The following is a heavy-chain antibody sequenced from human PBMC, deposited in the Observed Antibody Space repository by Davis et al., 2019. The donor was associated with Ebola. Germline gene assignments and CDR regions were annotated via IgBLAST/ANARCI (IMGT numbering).Heavy chain of an antibody. J-gene: IGHJ4*02. CDR3: ARMYSGSPEGGDY. D-gene: IGHD1-26*01. V-gene: IGHV3-66*01. CDR2: IYSGGST. Sequence: GESLKISCAASGFTVSSNYMSWVRQAPGKGLEWVSVIYSGGSTYYADSVKGRFTISRDNSKNTLYLQMNSLRAEDTAVYYCARMYSGSPEGGDYWGQGTLVTVSS. CDR1: GFTVSSNY.